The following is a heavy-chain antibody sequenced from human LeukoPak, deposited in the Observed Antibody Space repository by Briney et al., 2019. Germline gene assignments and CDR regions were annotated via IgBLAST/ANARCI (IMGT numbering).Heavy chain of an antibody. D-gene: IGHD4/OR15-4a*01. CDR3: SRVGGAKEPYYYYMDV. CDR2: TRSKAYGETS. V-gene: IGHV3-49*04. J-gene: IGHJ6*03. CDR1: GFDFGFYA. Sequence: GRSLRLSCTTSGFDFGFYAMTWVRQAPGKGLEWVGSTRSKAYGETSENAASVKGRFTISRDDSKSIAYLQMNSLKTEDTAVYYCSRVGGAKEPYYYYMDVWGKGTTVTVSS.